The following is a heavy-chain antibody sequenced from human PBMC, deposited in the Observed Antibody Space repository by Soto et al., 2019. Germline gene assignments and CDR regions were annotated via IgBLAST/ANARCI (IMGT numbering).Heavy chain of an antibody. D-gene: IGHD6-19*01. CDR2: ISGSVGST. CDR3: AKDHLFSGWSSGGYFDY. J-gene: IGHJ4*02. Sequence: GGSLRLSCAGSGFTFSTYAMSWVRQAPGKGLEWVSGISGSVGSTYYADSMKGRFTISRDNSKNTLYLQMNNLRAEDTAVYYCAKDHLFSGWSSGGYFDYWGQGALVTVSS. V-gene: IGHV3-23*01. CDR1: GFTFSTYA.